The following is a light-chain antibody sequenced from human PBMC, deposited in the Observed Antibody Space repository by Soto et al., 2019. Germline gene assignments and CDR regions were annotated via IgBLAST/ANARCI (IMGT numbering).Light chain of an antibody. Sequence: EVVLTQSPATLSLSPGERATLSCRASENVRTFVDWYQQKPGQAPRLLFHGASNRATGIPDRFSGSGSGTDFTLTISNLEPEDFAVYYCQQHSHWPPWTFGQGTKVDIK. V-gene: IGKV3-11*01. CDR1: ENVRTF. CDR2: GAS. CDR3: QQHSHWPPWT. J-gene: IGKJ1*01.